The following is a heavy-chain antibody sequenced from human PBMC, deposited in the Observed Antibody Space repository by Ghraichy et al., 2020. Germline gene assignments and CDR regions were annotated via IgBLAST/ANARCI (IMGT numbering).Heavy chain of an antibody. Sequence: GGSLRLSCAASGFTFSSYGMHWVRQAPGKGLEWVAVISYDGSNKYYADSVKGRFTISRDNSKNTLYLQMNSLRAEDTAVYYCARVRGVIYYFDYWGQGTLVTGSS. D-gene: IGHD3-10*01. CDR2: ISYDGSNK. V-gene: IGHV3-30*03. J-gene: IGHJ4*02. CDR1: GFTFSSYG. CDR3: ARVRGVIYYFDY.